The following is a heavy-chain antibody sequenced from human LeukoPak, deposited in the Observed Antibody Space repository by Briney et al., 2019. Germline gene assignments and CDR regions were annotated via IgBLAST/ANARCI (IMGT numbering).Heavy chain of an antibody. CDR2: ISVSGNT. Sequence: GGSLRLSCAASGFTLSSYAMSWVRQGPGKGLEWVSAISVSGNTYHADSVKGRFTISRDNAKNSLYLQMNSLRAEDTALYYCAKDIGPYYYGSGSFDYWGQGTLVTVSS. V-gene: IGHV3-23*01. J-gene: IGHJ4*02. CDR1: GFTLSSYA. D-gene: IGHD3-10*01. CDR3: AKDIGPYYYGSGSFDY.